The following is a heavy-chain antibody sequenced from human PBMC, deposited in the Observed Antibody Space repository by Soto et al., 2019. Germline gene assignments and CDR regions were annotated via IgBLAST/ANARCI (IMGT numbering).Heavy chain of an antibody. CDR2: TYQSGST. CDR3: ARDVAVRGAMGWFDP. V-gene: IGHV4-30-2*01. CDR1: GGSIRSGTYT. Sequence: QLQLQESGSGLVKPSQTLSLTCAVSGGSIRSGTYTWNWIRQPPGKGLEWFGYTYQSGSTFYSASLKGRVTITVDRSKNQFSLKLSSVTAADTAVYYCARDVAVRGAMGWFDPWGQGTLVTVSS. D-gene: IGHD3-10*01. J-gene: IGHJ5*02.